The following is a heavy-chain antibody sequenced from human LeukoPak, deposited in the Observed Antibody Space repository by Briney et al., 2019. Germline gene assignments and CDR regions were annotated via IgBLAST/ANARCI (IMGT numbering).Heavy chain of an antibody. J-gene: IGHJ4*02. D-gene: IGHD6-19*01. V-gene: IGHV3-7*03. Sequence: GGSLRLSCAASGFTFNSYRMTWVRQAPGKGLEWVADIKQDGSDKYYAGSVKGRFTNSRDNAKNSLYLQMNSLRAEDTAVYFCARYNSAWKTDDYWGQGTLVTVSS. CDR1: GFTFNSYR. CDR3: ARYNSAWKTDDY. CDR2: IKQDGSDK.